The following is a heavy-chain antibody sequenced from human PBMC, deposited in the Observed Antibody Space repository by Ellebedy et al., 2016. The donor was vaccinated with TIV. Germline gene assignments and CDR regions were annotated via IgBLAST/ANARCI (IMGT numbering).Heavy chain of an antibody. J-gene: IGHJ5*02. Sequence: MPSETLSLTCGVSGGSINSDNYWSWVRQSPGRGLEWIGEVYHSGHTNYNLSLRSRVSISVDKSKSQFSLRLRSMTAADTAVYYCARDWTRGGGYFASWFDPWGQGTPVTVSS. CDR1: GGSINSDNY. CDR3: ARDWTRGGGYFASWFDP. V-gene: IGHV4-4*02. CDR2: VYHSGHT. D-gene: IGHD2/OR15-2a*01.